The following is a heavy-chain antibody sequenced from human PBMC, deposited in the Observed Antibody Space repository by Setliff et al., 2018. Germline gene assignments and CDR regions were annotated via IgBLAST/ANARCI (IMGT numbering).Heavy chain of an antibody. D-gene: IGHD2-15*01. Sequence: GGSLRLSCAASGFNFNLYNMNWVRQAPGKGLEWVSYIISNSLTIHYADSVRGRFTISRDNARNSLYLQMNNLRAEDTAVYYCSRDEVNCSGTKCYSGFDSWGQGTLVTVSS. CDR1: GFNFNLYN. CDR2: IISNSLTI. J-gene: IGHJ4*02. CDR3: SRDEVNCSGTKCYSGFDS. V-gene: IGHV3-48*01.